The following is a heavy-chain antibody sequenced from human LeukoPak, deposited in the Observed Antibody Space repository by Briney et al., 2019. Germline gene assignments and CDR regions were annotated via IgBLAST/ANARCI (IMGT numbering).Heavy chain of an antibody. CDR1: GFTFSDYY. CDR2: IRSSGSKI. Sequence: GGSLRLSCAASGFTFSDYYMSWVRQAPGKGVEWVSYIRSSGSKIYYADYVKGRFTISRDNAKNSLYLQMNSLRAEDTAVYYCARGSAFWGDYWGQGTLVTVSS. J-gene: IGHJ4*02. D-gene: IGHD3-16*01. V-gene: IGHV3-11*01. CDR3: ARGSAFWGDY.